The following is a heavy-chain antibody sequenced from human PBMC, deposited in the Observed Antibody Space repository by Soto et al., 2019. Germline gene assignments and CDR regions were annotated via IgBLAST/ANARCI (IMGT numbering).Heavy chain of an antibody. V-gene: IGHV1-69*13. CDR2: IIPIFGTA. Sequence: SVKVSCKASGGTFSSYAISWVRQAPGQGLEWMGGIIPIFGTANYAQKFQGRVTITADESTSTAYMELSSLRSEDTAVYYCARGLYYYDSSGYYYLYYYYGMDVWGQRTTVTVPS. CDR3: ARGLYYYDSSGYYYLYYYYGMDV. CDR1: GGTFSSYA. D-gene: IGHD3-22*01. J-gene: IGHJ6*02.